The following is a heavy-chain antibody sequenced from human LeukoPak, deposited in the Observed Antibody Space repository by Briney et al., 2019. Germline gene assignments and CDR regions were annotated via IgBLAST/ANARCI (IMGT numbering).Heavy chain of an antibody. D-gene: IGHD4-11*01. CDR1: GGSFSGYY. CDR2: INHSGST. J-gene: IGHJ5*02. V-gene: IGHV4-34*01. Sequence: SETLCLTCAVYGGSFSGYYWSWVRQPPGKGLEWIGEINHSGSTNYNPSLKSRVTISVDTSKNQFSLKLSSVTAADTAVYYCATLQNWFDPWGQGTLVTVSS. CDR3: ATLQNWFDP.